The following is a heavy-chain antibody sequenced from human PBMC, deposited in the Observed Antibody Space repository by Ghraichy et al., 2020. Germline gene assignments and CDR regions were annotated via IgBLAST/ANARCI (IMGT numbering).Heavy chain of an antibody. V-gene: IGHV3-30*02. CDR1: GFTFSSYG. Sequence: GGSLRLSCAASGFTFSSYGMHWVRQAPGKGLEWVAFIWYDGSNKYYADSVKGQFTISRDNSKNTLYLQMNSLRAEDTAVHYCAKDEEAAALRGDAFDIWGQGTMVTVSS. J-gene: IGHJ3*02. CDR3: AKDEEAAALRGDAFDI. CDR2: IWYDGSNK. D-gene: IGHD6-13*01.